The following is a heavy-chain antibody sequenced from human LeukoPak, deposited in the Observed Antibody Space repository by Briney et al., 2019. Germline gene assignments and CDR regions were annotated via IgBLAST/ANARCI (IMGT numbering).Heavy chain of an antibody. D-gene: IGHD5-24*01. V-gene: IGHV5-51*01. J-gene: IGHJ3*02. Sequence: GESLKISCKGSGYSFTSYWIGWVRQMPGKGLEWMGIIYPGDSDTRYSPSFQGQVTISADKSISTAYLQWSSLKASDTAMYYCARQRRDGYNGGAFDIWGQGTMVTVSS. CDR2: IYPGDSDT. CDR1: GYSFTSYW. CDR3: ARQRRDGYNGGAFDI.